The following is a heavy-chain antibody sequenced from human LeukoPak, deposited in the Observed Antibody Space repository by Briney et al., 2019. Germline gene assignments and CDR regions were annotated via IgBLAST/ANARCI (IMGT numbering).Heavy chain of an antibody. Sequence: GGSLRLSCAASGFTFSSYSMNWVRQAPGKGLEWVSAISGSGGSTYYADSVKGRFTISRDNSKNTLYLQMNSLRAEDTAVYYCAKEGIAAAGTGDAFDIWGQGTMVTVSS. CDR3: AKEGIAAAGTGDAFDI. CDR1: GFTFSSYS. CDR2: ISGSGGST. J-gene: IGHJ3*02. V-gene: IGHV3-23*01. D-gene: IGHD6-13*01.